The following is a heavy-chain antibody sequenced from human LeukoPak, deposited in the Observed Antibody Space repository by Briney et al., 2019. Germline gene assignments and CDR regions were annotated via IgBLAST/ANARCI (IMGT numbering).Heavy chain of an antibody. D-gene: IGHD6-13*01. V-gene: IGHV3-11*01. CDR2: ISSSGSTI. CDR1: GFTFSDYY. Sequence: PGGSLRLSCAASGFTFSDYYMSWIRQAPGKGLEGVSYISSSGSTIYYADSVKGRFTISRDNAKNSLYLQMNGLRAEDTAVYYCARVTSSSWLDAFDIWGQGTMVTVSS. J-gene: IGHJ3*02. CDR3: ARVTSSSWLDAFDI.